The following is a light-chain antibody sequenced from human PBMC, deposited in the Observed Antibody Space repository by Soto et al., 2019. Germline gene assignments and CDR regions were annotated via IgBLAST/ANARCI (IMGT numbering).Light chain of an antibody. CDR2: KAS. V-gene: IGKV1-12*01. CDR3: HQASSFPLS. Sequence: DIQMTQSPSSVSASVGDRVTISCRASQGISSWLAWYQQKPGKAPKLLIYKASTLETGVPSRFSGSGSGTDFTLTIINLQPEDFATYYCHQASSFPLSFGGGTKVEIK. J-gene: IGKJ4*01. CDR1: QGISSW.